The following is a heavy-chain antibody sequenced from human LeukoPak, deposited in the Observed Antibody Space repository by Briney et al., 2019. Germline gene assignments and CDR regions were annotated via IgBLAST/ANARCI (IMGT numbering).Heavy chain of an antibody. CDR1: GYTFTNYD. CDR2: MNPKSGNT. J-gene: IGHJ4*02. CDR3: ASGSSL. V-gene: IGHV1-8*01. Sequence: ASVKVSCKASGYTFTNYDIYWVRQATGQGLEWMGWMNPKSGNTGYAQKFQGGVIMTRNTSISIAYMELSSLRSGDTAVYYCASGSSLWGQGTLVIVSS.